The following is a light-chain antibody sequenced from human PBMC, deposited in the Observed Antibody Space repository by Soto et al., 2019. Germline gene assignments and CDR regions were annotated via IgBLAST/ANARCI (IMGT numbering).Light chain of an antibody. CDR3: VTWESSLSAVV. CDR1: VSSVWKND. J-gene: IGLJ2*01. V-gene: IGLV1-51*01. CDR2: DSN. Sequence: QSVLTQPPSVSAAPGQKVTISCSGSVSSVWKNDVSWYQQVPGTAPRLLIYDSNKRPSVIPDRFSASRSGTSATLVVTGLQTGDEADYYCVTWESSLSAVVLGGGTKVTVL.